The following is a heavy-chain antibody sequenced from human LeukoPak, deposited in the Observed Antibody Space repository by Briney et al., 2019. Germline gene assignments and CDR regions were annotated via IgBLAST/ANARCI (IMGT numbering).Heavy chain of an antibody. V-gene: IGHV3-23*01. CDR3: AKDGSWGDYQFYFYVDV. J-gene: IGHJ6*03. CDR1: GFSFGNSA. D-gene: IGHD3-16*01. CDR2: ISASGHYT. Sequence: GGSLRLSCAVSGFSFGNSAMSWVRQAPGKGLEWISGISASGHYTYTADSLKGRFTISRDNSKNTLYLQMNSLRAEDTALYYCAKDGSWGDYQFYFYVDVWGKGTTVTVSS.